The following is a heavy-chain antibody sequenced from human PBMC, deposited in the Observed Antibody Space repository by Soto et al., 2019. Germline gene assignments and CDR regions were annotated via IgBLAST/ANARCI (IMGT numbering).Heavy chain of an antibody. J-gene: IGHJ6*02. V-gene: IGHV5-10-1*01. CDR1: GYSFTKYW. CDR2: IDTSYSYS. D-gene: IGHD2-15*01. CDR3: ARYCSSSSCSQLYAMDV. Sequence: PGESLKISCQGSGYSFTKYWIIWVRQVPGKGLEWMGRIDTSYSYSHYSTSFQGHVTISVDKSISTAYLQWSSLKASDTAMYYCARYCSSSSCSQLYAMDVWGQGTTVTVSS.